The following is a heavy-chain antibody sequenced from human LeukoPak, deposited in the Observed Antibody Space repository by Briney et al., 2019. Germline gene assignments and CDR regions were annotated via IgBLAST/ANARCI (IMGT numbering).Heavy chain of an antibody. J-gene: IGHJ4*02. CDR3: AKFPVVGTTRWFDY. Sequence: GGSLRLSCAASGFTFSSYGMSWVRQAPGKGLEWVSTISGGGGSPYYADSVKGRFTISRDNSKNTLYLQMNSLTADDTAVYYCAKFPVVGTTRWFDYWGQRTLVTVSS. CDR1: GFTFSSYG. CDR2: ISGGGGSP. D-gene: IGHD1-26*01. V-gene: IGHV3-23*01.